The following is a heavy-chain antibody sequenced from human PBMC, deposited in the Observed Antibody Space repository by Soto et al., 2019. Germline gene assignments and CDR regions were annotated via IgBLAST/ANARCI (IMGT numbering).Heavy chain of an antibody. CDR3: TVWGSGNDFGAA. D-gene: IGHD3-10*01. V-gene: IGHV3-72*01. CDR1: GFTFSDHY. J-gene: IGHJ4*02. CDR2: SKNKADSYTT. Sequence: EVPLVESGGGLVQPGGSLRLSCAASGFTFSDHYMDWVRQAPGKGLEWVGRSKNKADSYTTEYAASVKGRFTISRDGSNTSLFLQMNSLKTEDTAVYYCTVWGSGNDFGAAWGQGILVTVSS.